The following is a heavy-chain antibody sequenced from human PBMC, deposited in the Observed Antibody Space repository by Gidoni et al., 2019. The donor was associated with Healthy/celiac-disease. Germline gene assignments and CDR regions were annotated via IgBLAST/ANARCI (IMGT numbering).Heavy chain of an antibody. CDR1: GGSFSGYY. D-gene: IGHD2-2*01. J-gene: IGHJ4*02. Sequence: QVQLQQWGAGLLKPSETLSLTCAVYGGSFSGYYWSWIRQPPGKGLEWIGEINHSGSTNYNPSLKSRVTISVDTSKNQFSLKLSSVTAADTAVYYCARGMRYCSSTSCPADYWGQGTLVTVSS. CDR2: INHSGST. V-gene: IGHV4-34*01. CDR3: ARGMRYCSSTSCPADY.